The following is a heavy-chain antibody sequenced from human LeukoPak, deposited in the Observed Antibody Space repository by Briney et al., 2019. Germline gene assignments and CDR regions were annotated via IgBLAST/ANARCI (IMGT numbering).Heavy chain of an antibody. D-gene: IGHD3-16*02. CDR1: GFTFSSYG. J-gene: IGHJ4*02. CDR2: IWYDGSNK. V-gene: IGHV3-33*06. CDR3: AKVSGFKITFGGVID. Sequence: GGSLRLSCAASGFTFSSYGMHWVRQAPDKGLEWVAIIWYDGSNKFYADSVKGRFTISRDNSKNTLYLQMNSLRAEDTAVFYCAKVSGFKITFGGVIDWGQGTPVTVSS.